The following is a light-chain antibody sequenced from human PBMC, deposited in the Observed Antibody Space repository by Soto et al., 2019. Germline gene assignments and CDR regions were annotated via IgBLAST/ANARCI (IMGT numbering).Light chain of an antibody. CDR2: EVS. CDR1: SSDVGAYNY. Sequence: QSALTQPPTASGSPGQSVTISCTATSSDVGAYNYVYWYQQYPGKAPKLMIYEVSKRPSGVPDRFSGSKSGKTASLTVSGLQPEDEADYYCTSYAGSNIWVFGGGTKLTVL. J-gene: IGLJ3*02. V-gene: IGLV2-8*01. CDR3: TSYAGSNIWV.